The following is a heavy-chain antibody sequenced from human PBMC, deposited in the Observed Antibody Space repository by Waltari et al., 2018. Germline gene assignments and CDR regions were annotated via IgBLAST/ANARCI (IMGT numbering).Heavy chain of an antibody. CDR3: AREGYGDYGGYFDL. J-gene: IGHJ2*01. V-gene: IGHV3-21*01. D-gene: IGHD4-17*01. Sequence: EVQLVESGGGLVKPGGSLRLSCAASGFTFSSYSMNWVRQAPGKGLEGVSSISSSSSYIYYADSVKGRFTISRDNAKNSLYLQMNSLRAEDTAVYYCAREGYGDYGGYFDLWGRGTLVTVSS. CDR2: ISSSSSYI. CDR1: GFTFSSYS.